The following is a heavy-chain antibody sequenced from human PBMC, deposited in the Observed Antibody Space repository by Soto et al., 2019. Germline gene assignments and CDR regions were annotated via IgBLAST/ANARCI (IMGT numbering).Heavy chain of an antibody. V-gene: IGHV3-15*01. CDR3: IGTYSGSSMRFDY. Sequence: EVQLVESGGGLVKPGGSLRLSCAASGFTFSNAWMTWVRQAPGKGLEWVGRVKSKTDGGTIDYAAPVKDSFTISRDDSKNTLYLQMNSLKTEDTAVYYCIGTYSGSSMRFDYWGQGTLVTVSS. CDR2: VKSKTDGGTI. D-gene: IGHD5-12*01. J-gene: IGHJ4*02. CDR1: GFTFSNAW.